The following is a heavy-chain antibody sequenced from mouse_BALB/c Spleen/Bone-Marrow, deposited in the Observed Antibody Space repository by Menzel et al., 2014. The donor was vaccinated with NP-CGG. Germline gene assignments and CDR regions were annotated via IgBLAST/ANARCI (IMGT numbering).Heavy chain of an antibody. CDR2: IFPGDSTT. CDR1: GNTFTRYD. J-gene: IGHJ1*01. Sequence: QVQLKQSGVELVKPGASVKLSCKASGNTFTRYDINWVRQRPEQGLEWIGWIFPGDSTTKYNEKFKGKATLSTDKSSSTVHMQLSRLTSEDSAVYFCVRSRLRDWYFDVWGAGTTVTISS. CDR3: VRSRLRDWYFDV. V-gene: IGHV1S56*01. D-gene: IGHD1-2*01.